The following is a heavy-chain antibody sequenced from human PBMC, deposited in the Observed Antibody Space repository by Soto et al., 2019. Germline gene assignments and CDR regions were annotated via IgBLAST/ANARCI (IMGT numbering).Heavy chain of an antibody. J-gene: IGHJ6*03. V-gene: IGHV4-59*01. Sequence: QVQLQESGPGLVKSSETLSLTCRVSGSSISNYFWSWIRQPPGKGLEWIGYIFNSGSTIYSPSLKSRVTLTLDTSKNQFSLRLGSVTVADTAIYYCARGPETYYMDVWGKGTTVTVSS. CDR2: IFNSGST. CDR1: GSSISNYF. CDR3: ARGPETYYMDV.